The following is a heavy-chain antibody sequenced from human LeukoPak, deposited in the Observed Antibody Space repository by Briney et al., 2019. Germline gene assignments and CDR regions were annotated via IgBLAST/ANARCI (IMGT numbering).Heavy chain of an antibody. J-gene: IGHJ4*02. CDR3: ARDTDFSIDY. D-gene: IGHD2/OR15-2a*01. CDR1: GYTFTNYG. V-gene: IGHV1-18*01. Sequence: ASVKVSFKASGYTFTNYGIAWVRQAPGQGLEWMGWINTRSGDAQLAHSLQARVTMTTDTSTSTASMELGSLGSDDTAVYYCARDTDFSIDYWGQGSLVTVSS. CDR2: INTRSGDA.